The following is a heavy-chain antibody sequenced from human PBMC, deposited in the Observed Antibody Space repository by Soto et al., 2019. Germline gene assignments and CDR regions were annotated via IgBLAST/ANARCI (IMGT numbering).Heavy chain of an antibody. CDR1: GFTFSSYA. CDR2: ISYDGSNK. CDR3: ASTEEDY. Sequence: GGSLRLSCAASGFTFSSYAMHWVRQAPGKGLEWVAVISYDGSNKYYADSVKGRFTISRDNSKNTLYLQMNSLRAEDTAVYYCASTEEDYWGQGTLVTVSS. V-gene: IGHV3-30-3*01. J-gene: IGHJ4*02.